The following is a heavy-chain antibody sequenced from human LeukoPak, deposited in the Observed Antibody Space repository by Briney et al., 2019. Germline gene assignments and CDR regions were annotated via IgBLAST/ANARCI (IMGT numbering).Heavy chain of an antibody. J-gene: IGHJ4*02. CDR2: IFHGGSS. CDR3: ASGGSYSWHS. V-gene: IGHV4-4*02. CDR1: GDSISNSNW. D-gene: IGHD4-23*01. Sequence: SETLSLTCAVSGDSISNSNWWTWVRQPPGNGLEWIGEIFHGGSSNYNPSLKSRVTISVDESKNQFSLRLSSATAADTAVYYCASGGSYSWHSWGQGTLVTVSS.